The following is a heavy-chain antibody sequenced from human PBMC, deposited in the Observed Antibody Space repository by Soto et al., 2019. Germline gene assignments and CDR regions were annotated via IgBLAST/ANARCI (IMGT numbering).Heavy chain of an antibody. CDR2: IYPGDSDT. V-gene: IGHV5-51*01. Sequence: EVQLVQSGPEVKKPGESLRISCQGSGYSFTDYWIGWVRQMPGKGLEWMGIIYPGDSDTRYSPSFQDQVTMSVDKSISTAYLQWSSLKASDTAMYYCARDGLSSSSSLDYWGQGTLVTVSS. D-gene: IGHD6-6*01. CDR3: ARDGLSSSSSLDY. CDR1: GYSFTDYW. J-gene: IGHJ4*02.